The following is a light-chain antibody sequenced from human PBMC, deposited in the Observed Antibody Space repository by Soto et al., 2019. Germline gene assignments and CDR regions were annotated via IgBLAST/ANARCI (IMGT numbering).Light chain of an antibody. J-gene: IGKJ5*01. CDR3: QQYNTWSSIT. Sequence: EIVMTQSPATLSVSPGERVTLSCRASQSISSNLAWYQQKPGQAPSLLMYGTSTRATGIPARFSGSGSGTEFTLTISSLHSEDFAVYYCQQYNTWSSITFGQGTRLEIK. V-gene: IGKV3-15*01. CDR1: QSISSN. CDR2: GTS.